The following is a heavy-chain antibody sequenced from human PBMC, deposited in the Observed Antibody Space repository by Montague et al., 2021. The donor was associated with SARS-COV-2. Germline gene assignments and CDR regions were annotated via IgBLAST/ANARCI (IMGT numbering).Heavy chain of an antibody. CDR1: GFTFSSYA. V-gene: IGHV3-30-3*01. CDR2: ISYDGSNK. D-gene: IGHD2-15*01. CDR3: ARDKDLYCSGGSCYSLDYYDSSGYSLRGYFDY. Sequence: SLRLSCAASGFTFSSYAMHWVRQAPGKGLEWVAVISYDGSNKYYADSVKGRFTISRDNSKSTLYLQMNSLRAEDTAVYYCARDKDLYCSGGSCYSLDYYDSSGYSLRGYFDYWGQGTLVPVSS. J-gene: IGHJ4*02.